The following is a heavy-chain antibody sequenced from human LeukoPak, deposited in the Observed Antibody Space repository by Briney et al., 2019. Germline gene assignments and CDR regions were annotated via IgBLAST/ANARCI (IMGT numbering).Heavy chain of an antibody. CDR1: GFTFSSYS. CDR2: ISGSSSTI. D-gene: IGHD2-2*01. V-gene: IGHV3-48*01. CDR3: ARAQYGPPGYFDY. Sequence: GGSLRLSCAASGFTFSSYSMNRVRQAPGKGLEWVSYISGSSSTIYYADSVKGRFTISRDNAKNSMYLQMNSLRAEDTAVYYCARAQYGPPGYFDYWGQGTLVTVSS. J-gene: IGHJ4*02.